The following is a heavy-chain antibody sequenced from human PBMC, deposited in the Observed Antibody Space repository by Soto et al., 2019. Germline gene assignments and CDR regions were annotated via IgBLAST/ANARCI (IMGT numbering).Heavy chain of an antibody. Sequence: ASVKGSCKASGGAFSSYTISWGRQAPGQRPEWMGRIIPILGIANYAQKFQGRVTITADKSTSTAYMELSSLRSEDTAVYYCASYRVATITDYYYYYMDVWGKGTTVTVSS. CDR1: GGAFSSYT. D-gene: IGHD5-12*01. CDR3: ASYRVATITDYYYYYMDV. V-gene: IGHV1-69*02. CDR2: IIPILGIA. J-gene: IGHJ6*03.